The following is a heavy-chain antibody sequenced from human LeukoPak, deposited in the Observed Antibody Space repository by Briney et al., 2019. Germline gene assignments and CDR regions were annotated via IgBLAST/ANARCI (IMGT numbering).Heavy chain of an antibody. D-gene: IGHD2-2*01. J-gene: IGHJ4*02. CDR3: ARSQGLYCSSTSCYETHFDY. CDR1: GGSISSGSYY. Sequence: SQTLSLTCTVSGGSISSGSYYWSWIRQPAGKGLEWIGRIYTSGSTNYNPSLKSRVTISVDTSKNQFSLKLSSVTAADTAVYYCARSQGLYCSSTSCYETHFDYWAREPWSPSPQ. V-gene: IGHV4-61*02. CDR2: IYTSGST.